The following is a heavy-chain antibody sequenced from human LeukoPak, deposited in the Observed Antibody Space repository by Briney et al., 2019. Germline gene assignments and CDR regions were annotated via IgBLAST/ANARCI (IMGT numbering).Heavy chain of an antibody. J-gene: IGHJ4*02. CDR2: INPNSGGT. CDR3: ASQGDSGSYAVDY. CDR1: GYTFTGYY. D-gene: IGHD1-26*01. V-gene: IGHV1-2*02. Sequence: ASVKVSCKASGYTFTGYYMHWVRQAPGQGLEWMGWINPNSGGTNCAQKFQGRVTMTRDTSISTAYMELSRLRSDDTAVYYCASQGDSGSYAVDYWGQGTLVTVSS.